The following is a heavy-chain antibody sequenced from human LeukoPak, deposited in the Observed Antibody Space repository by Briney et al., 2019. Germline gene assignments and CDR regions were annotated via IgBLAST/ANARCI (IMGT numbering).Heavy chain of an antibody. CDR1: GFTFSSYW. J-gene: IGHJ4*02. V-gene: IGHV3-7*01. Sequence: PGGSLRLSCAASGFTFSSYWMSWVRQAPGKGLEWVANIKQDGSEKYYVDSVKGRFTISRDNAKNSLYLQMNSLRAEDTAVYYCAREGPQRRSIFGVVISRGYFDYWGQGTLVTVSS. CDR3: AREGPQRRSIFGVVISRGYFDY. CDR2: IKQDGSEK. D-gene: IGHD3-3*01.